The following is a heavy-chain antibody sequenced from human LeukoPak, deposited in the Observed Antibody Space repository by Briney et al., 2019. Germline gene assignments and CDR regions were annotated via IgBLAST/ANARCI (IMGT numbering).Heavy chain of an antibody. D-gene: IGHD6-19*01. CDR3: AHSGSDYYYFGMDV. J-gene: IGHJ6*04. V-gene: IGHV2-5*02. CDR2: IYWDDDK. Sequence: SGPTPVKPTQTLTLTCTFSGFSLNTSGVGVGWIRQPPGKALEWLALIYWDDDKRYSPSLKSRLTITKDTSKNQVVLTMTNMDPVDTATYFCAHSGSDYYYFGMDVWGKGTTVTVSS. CDR1: GFSLNTSGVG.